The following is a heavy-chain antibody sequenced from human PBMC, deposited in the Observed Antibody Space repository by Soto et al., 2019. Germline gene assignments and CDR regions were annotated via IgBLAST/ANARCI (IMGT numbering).Heavy chain of an antibody. CDR1: GGSISSGGYF. CDR3: ARGDCSGGSCYYFDY. V-gene: IGHV4-31*03. D-gene: IGHD2-15*01. Sequence: SETLSLTCTVSGGSISSGGYFWSWIRQHPGKGLEWIGYIFYSGSTFYNPSLKSRLTTSVDTSKNQFSLKLTSVTAADTAVYYCARGDCSGGSCYYFDYWGQGTLVTVSS. CDR2: IFYSGST. J-gene: IGHJ4*02.